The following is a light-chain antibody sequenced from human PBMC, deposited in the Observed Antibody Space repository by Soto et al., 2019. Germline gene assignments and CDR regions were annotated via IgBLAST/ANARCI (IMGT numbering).Light chain of an antibody. J-gene: IGKJ3*01. CDR3: QQYDSLPFT. Sequence: DIQMTQSPSSLSASLGDRVAITCQASQDISNFLTWYQQKPGQAPKLLTYDSYDLETAVPSRFSGSGSGTDFTFTISNLQPEDFATYYCQQYDSLPFTFGPGTKVDIK. V-gene: IGKV1-33*01. CDR2: DSY. CDR1: QDISNF.